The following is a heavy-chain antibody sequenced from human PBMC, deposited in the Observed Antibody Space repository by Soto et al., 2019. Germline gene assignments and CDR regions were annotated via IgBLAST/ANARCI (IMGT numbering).Heavy chain of an antibody. J-gene: IGHJ5*02. D-gene: IGHD6-13*01. CDR2: IYYSGST. Sequence: SETLSLTYTVSGGSISSSSYYWGWIRQPPGKGLEWIGSIYYSGSTYYNPSLKSRVTISVDTSKNQFSLKLSSVTAADTAVYYCARHQSHSSSYVDPWGQGTLVTVS. CDR1: GGSISSSSYY. CDR3: ARHQSHSSSYVDP. V-gene: IGHV4-39*01.